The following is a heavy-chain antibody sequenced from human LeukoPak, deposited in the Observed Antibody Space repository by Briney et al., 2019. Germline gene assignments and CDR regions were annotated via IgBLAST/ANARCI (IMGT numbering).Heavy chain of an antibody. CDR2: ISYDGSTE. CDR3: AKGRWDNSGWYYLDS. CDR1: GFPFSDYN. J-gene: IGHJ4*02. Sequence: PGGSLRLSCAASGFPFSDYNMNWVRQAPGKGLEWVAVISYDGSTEYYGDSMKGRFTISRDNSKNTLYLQLDSLRAEDTAIYYCAKGRWDNSGWYYLDSWGQGNLVTVSS. D-gene: IGHD6-19*01. V-gene: IGHV3-30*18.